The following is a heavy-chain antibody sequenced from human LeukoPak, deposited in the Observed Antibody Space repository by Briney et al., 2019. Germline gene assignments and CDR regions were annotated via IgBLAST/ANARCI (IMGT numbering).Heavy chain of an antibody. J-gene: IGHJ6*03. Sequence: GRSLRLSCAASGFTFSSYTMHWVRQAPGKGLEWVTLISYDGSNKYYADSVKGRFTISRDNSKNTLYLQMNSLRAEDTAIYYCAKNGDRGAYCSGGSCYPYYYYYMDVWGKGTTVTISS. D-gene: IGHD2-15*01. V-gene: IGHV3-30*04. CDR3: AKNGDRGAYCSGGSCYPYYYYYMDV. CDR2: ISYDGSNK. CDR1: GFTFSSYT.